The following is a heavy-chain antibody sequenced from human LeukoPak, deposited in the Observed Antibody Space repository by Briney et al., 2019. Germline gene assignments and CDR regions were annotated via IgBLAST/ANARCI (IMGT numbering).Heavy chain of an antibody. CDR2: ISATGGNT. CDR1: GFTFSSYA. Sequence: PGGSLRPSCAASGFTFSSYAMNWVRQTPGKGLEWVSAISATGGNTYYTDSVKGRFTISRDNSKNTLYLQMNSLRAEDTAVYYFANPWGSRYWYLDLCGRGTLVTVSS. CDR3: ANPWGSRYWYLDL. D-gene: IGHD3-16*01. V-gene: IGHV3-23*01. J-gene: IGHJ2*01.